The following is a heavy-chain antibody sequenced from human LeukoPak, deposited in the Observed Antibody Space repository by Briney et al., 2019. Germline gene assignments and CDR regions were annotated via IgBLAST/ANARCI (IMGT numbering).Heavy chain of an antibody. CDR1: GFTFSSYA. Sequence: SGGSLRLSCAASGFTFSSYAMSWVRQAPGKGLEWVSAISGSGGSTYYADSVKGRFTISRDNSKNTLYLQMNSLRAEDTAVYFCVKRGGGSGYSSPTDYWGQGTLVTVSS. CDR3: VKRGGGSGYSSPTDY. J-gene: IGHJ4*02. V-gene: IGHV3-23*01. CDR2: ISGSGGST. D-gene: IGHD3-3*01.